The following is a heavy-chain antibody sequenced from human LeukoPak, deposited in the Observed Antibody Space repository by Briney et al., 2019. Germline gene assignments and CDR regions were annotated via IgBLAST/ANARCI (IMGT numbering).Heavy chain of an antibody. CDR3: AKGMFYYGSGSSDY. Sequence: PGGSLRLSCAASGFTFSSYAMSWVRQAPGKGLEWVSSISDSGGSTHYADSVKGRFTISRDNSKNTLYLQTNSLRAEDTAPYYCAKGMFYYGSGSSDYWGQGTLVTVSS. D-gene: IGHD3-10*01. J-gene: IGHJ4*02. CDR1: GFTFSSYA. V-gene: IGHV3-23*01. CDR2: ISDSGGST.